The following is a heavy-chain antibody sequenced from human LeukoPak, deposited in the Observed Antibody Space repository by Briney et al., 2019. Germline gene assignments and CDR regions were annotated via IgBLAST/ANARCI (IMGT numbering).Heavy chain of an antibody. CDR1: GFTFSSYA. V-gene: IGHV3-23*01. CDR2: ISGSGGSS. CDR3: ARWHAAGLNFDH. J-gene: IGHJ4*02. Sequence: GGSLRLSCAASGFTFSSYAMSWVRQAPGKGLEWVSAISGSGGSSYYADSVKGRFTMSRDNSKNTLYLQMNSLSAEDTAVCYCARWHAAGLNFDHGGQGTLVAVPS. D-gene: IGHD6-13*01.